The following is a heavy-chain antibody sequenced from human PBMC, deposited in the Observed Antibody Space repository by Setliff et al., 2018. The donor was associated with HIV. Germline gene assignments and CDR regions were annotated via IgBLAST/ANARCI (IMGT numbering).Heavy chain of an antibody. CDR2: VDAANGNT. D-gene: IGHD5-18*01. CDR3: ARDVGNSYGPAFDF. J-gene: IGHJ4*02. V-gene: IGHV1-3*03. CDR1: GYTFINYA. Sequence: GASVKVSCKASGYTFINYALHWVRQAPGQRLEWMGWVDAANGNTKYSQEFQGRITITRDTSASTTYMGVNSLRSEDLAVYYCARDVGNSYGPAFDFWGQGTLVTVSS.